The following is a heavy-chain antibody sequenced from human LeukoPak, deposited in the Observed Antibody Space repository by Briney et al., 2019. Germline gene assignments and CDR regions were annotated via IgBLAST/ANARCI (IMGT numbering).Heavy chain of an antibody. V-gene: IGHV1-69*06. CDR1: GGTFSNYA. CDR2: TIPKFGTA. Sequence: GASVKVSCKASGGTFSNYAINWVRQAPGQGLEWMGLTIPKFGTANYAQKLQGRVTITADKSTSTVYMELSRLRSDDTAVYYCARANVLTGYYILDHWGQGTLVTVSS. J-gene: IGHJ4*02. D-gene: IGHD3-9*01. CDR3: ARANVLTGYYILDH.